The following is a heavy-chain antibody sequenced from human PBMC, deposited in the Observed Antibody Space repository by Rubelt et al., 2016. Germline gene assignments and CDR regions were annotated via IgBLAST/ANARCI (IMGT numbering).Heavy chain of an antibody. D-gene: IGHD6-13*01. CDR2: INPSGDST. CDR3: ARGIPGQLVRDLDY. Sequence: GIINPSGDSTSYAQKFQGRVTMTRDTSTSTVYMELSSLRSEDTAVYYCARGIPGQLVRDLDYWGQGTLVTVSS. V-gene: IGHV1-46*01. J-gene: IGHJ4*02.